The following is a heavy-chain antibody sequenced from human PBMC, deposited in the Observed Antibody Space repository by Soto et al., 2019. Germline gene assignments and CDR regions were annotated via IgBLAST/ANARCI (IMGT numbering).Heavy chain of an antibody. CDR1: GFTFSSYA. CDR3: AKDRESYCTNGGCYGGAVDY. V-gene: IGHV3-23*01. Sequence: EVQLLESGGGLVQPGGSLRLSCAASGFTFSSYAMSWVRQAPGKGLEWVSAISGSGGSTYYADSVKGRFTISRDNSKNTLYLQMNSLRAEDTAVYYCAKDRESYCTNGGCYGGAVDYWGQGTLVTVSS. D-gene: IGHD2-8*01. J-gene: IGHJ4*02. CDR2: ISGSGGST.